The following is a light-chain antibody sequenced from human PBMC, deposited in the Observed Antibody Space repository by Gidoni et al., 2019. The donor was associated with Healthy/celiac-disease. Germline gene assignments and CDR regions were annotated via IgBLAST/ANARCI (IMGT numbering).Light chain of an antibody. CDR1: SSNIGSNY. Sequence: QSVLTQPPSASGTPGQRVTISCSGSSSNIGSNYVYWYQQLPGTAPKLLIYRNSQRPSGVPDRFSGSKSGTSASLAISGLRSEDEADYYCATWDDSLSGPVFGGGTKLPVL. J-gene: IGLJ3*02. CDR2: RNS. CDR3: ATWDDSLSGPV. V-gene: IGLV1-47*01.